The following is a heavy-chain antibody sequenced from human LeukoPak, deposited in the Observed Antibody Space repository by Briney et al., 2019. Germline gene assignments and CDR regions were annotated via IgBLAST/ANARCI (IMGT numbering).Heavy chain of an antibody. Sequence: PGGSLRLSCTASGFTFSGYGMHWVRQAPGKGLEWVAIIWYDGYNKYYADSVRGRFTISRDNSKNTLYLQMNNLRAEDTAVYYCARDPGGVVYFDYWAEGPLVTVSS. CDR2: IWYDGYNK. D-gene: IGHD2-8*01. CDR1: GFTFSGYG. CDR3: ARDPGGVVYFDY. J-gene: IGHJ4*02. V-gene: IGHV3-33*01.